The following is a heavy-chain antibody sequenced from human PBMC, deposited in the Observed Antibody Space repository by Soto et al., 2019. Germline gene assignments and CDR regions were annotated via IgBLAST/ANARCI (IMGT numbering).Heavy chain of an antibody. CDR3: ARYHLDSLRFDY. CDR2: ISLYNGNT. J-gene: IGHJ4*02. CDR1: DFSFTSHG. V-gene: IGHV1-18*04. D-gene: IGHD3-16*01. Sequence: ASVKVSCKAYDFSFTSHGISWVRQAPGQGLEWMGWISLYNGNTNYAQQFQGRVTMTTDTSTSTAYMELRSLRSDDTAMYFCARYHLDSLRFDYCGQGTLVTFSS.